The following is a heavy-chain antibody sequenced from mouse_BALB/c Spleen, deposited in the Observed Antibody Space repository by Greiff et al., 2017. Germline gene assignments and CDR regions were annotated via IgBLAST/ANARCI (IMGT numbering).Heavy chain of an antibody. CDR3: ARQNYGYDNYAMDY. V-gene: IGHV5-12-1*01. J-gene: IGHJ4*01. Sequence: EVQLVESGGGLVKPGGSLKLSCAASGFAFSSYDMSWVRQTPEKRLEWVAYISSGGGSTYYPDTVKGRFTISRDNAKNTLYLQMSSLKSEDTAMYYCARQNYGYDNYAMDYWGQGTSVTVSS. CDR1: GFAFSSYD. CDR2: ISSGGGST. D-gene: IGHD2-14*01.